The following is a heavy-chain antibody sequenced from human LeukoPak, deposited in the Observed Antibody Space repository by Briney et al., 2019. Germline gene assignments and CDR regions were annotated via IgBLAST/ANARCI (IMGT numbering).Heavy chain of an antibody. CDR2: INYSGST. CDR1: GASIRNYY. Sequence: SETLSLTCTASGASIRNYYWNWLRQPPGKGLEWIGYINYSGSTNSNPSLKSRATISMDTSKYHFSLKLSSGTAADSALYFCARDTRSYDSSGYYFFDFWGQGTLVTVSS. D-gene: IGHD3-22*01. V-gene: IGHV4-59*01. CDR3: ARDTRSYDSSGYYFFDF. J-gene: IGHJ4*02.